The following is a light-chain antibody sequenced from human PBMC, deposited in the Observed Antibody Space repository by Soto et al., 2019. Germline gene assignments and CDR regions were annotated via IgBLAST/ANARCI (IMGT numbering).Light chain of an antibody. V-gene: IGLV2-8*01. CDR1: SSDVGGYKY. J-gene: IGLJ1*01. CDR2: EVN. Sequence: QSALTQPPSASGSPGQSVTISCTGTSSDVGGYKYVSWYQQHPGKAPKLMIFEVNKRPSGVPDRFAGSKSGNTASLTVSGLQAEDEADYYCSSYVGSNNLGVFGTGTKLTVL. CDR3: SSYVGSNNLGV.